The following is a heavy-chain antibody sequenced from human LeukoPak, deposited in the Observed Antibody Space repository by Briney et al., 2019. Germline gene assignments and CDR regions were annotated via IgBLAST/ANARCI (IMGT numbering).Heavy chain of an antibody. CDR1: GGTFSSYA. CDR3: AKTGNVVVAASPYYFDY. V-gene: IGHV1-69*13. J-gene: IGHJ4*02. Sequence: SVKVSCKASGGTFSSYAISWVRQAPGQALEWMGGIIPIFGTANYAQKFQGRVTITADESTSTAYMELSSLRSEDTAVYYCAKTGNVVVAASPYYFDYWGQGTLVTVSS. D-gene: IGHD2-15*01. CDR2: IIPIFGTA.